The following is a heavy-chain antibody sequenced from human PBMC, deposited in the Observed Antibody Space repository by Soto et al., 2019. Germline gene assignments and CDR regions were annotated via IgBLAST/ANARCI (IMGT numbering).Heavy chain of an antibody. CDR3: ARAGAAPYYYDGMDV. V-gene: IGHV1-18*01. Sequence: QVQLVQSGAEVRKPGASVKVSCKASGYTFTSSGISWLRQAPGQGLEWMGWISTYNGDTNDAPKFQDRVTMTLDRATSTAYMELRSLRSDDAAVYYCARAGAAPYYYDGMDVWGQGTRVTVSS. CDR2: ISTYNGDT. CDR1: GYTFTSSG. J-gene: IGHJ6*02. D-gene: IGHD2-15*01.